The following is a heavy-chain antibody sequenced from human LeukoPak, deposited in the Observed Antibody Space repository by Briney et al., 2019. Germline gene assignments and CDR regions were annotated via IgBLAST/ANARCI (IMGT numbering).Heavy chain of an antibody. V-gene: IGHV3-30*04. D-gene: IGHD1-1*01. CDR2: ISYDGSNK. Sequence: PGGSLRLSCAASGFTFSSYAMHWVRQAPGKGLEWVAVISYDGSNKYYADSVKGRFTISRDNSKNTLYLQMNSLRAEDTAVYYCARDASWNLYMDVWGKGTTVTVSS. CDR3: ARDASWNLYMDV. J-gene: IGHJ6*03. CDR1: GFTFSSYA.